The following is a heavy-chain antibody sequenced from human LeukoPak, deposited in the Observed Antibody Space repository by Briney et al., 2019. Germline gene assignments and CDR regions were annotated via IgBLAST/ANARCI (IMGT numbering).Heavy chain of an antibody. V-gene: IGHV4-59*01. J-gene: IGHJ6*03. CDR1: GGSISSYY. D-gene: IGHD3-9*01. Sequence: SETLSLTCTVSGGSISSYYWSWIRQPPGKGLEWIGYIYYSGSTNYNPSLKSRVTISVDTSKNQFSLKLSSVTAADTAVYYCARGLGYFDWLLSQGHYYYMDVWGKGTTVTVSS. CDR3: ARGLGYFDWLLSQGHYYYMDV. CDR2: IYYSGST.